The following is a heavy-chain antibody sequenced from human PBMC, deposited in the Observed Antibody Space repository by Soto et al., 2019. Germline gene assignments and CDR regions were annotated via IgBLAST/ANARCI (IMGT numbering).Heavy chain of an antibody. D-gene: IGHD3-9*01. J-gene: IGHJ5*02. CDR2: ISAYNGNT. CDR3: ARDRHYDILTGPGWFDP. Sequence: ASVNVSCKASGYTFTSYGISWVRQAPGQGLEWMGWISAYNGNTNYAQKLQGRVTMTTDTSTSTAYMELRSLRSDDTAVYYCARDRHYDILTGPGWFDPWGQGTLVTVS. V-gene: IGHV1-18*04. CDR1: GYTFTSYG.